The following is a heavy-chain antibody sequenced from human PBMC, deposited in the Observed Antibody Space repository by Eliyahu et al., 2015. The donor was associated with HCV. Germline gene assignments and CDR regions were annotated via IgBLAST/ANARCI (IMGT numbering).Heavy chain of an antibody. Sequence: QAPGKGLEWVANINQDGSEKFYVDSVKGRFSISRDNAKNSLYLQLNSLRAEDTSVYYCARRNAMDVWGQGTAVTVSS. CDR3: ARRNAMDV. CDR2: INQDGSEK. V-gene: IGHV3-7*01. J-gene: IGHJ6*02.